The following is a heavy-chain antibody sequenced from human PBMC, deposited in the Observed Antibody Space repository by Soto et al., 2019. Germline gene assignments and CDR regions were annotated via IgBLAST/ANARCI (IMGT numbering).Heavy chain of an antibody. CDR3: ARDLAASDH. J-gene: IGHJ4*02. CDR2: INPASGST. CDR1: GYTFTHYY. D-gene: IGHD6-13*01. Sequence: QVQLVQSGAEVKKPGASVKVSCRTSGYTFTHYYIHWVRQAPGQGLEWLGIINPASGSTNYAQDFQGRVTLTMDTTTTTGYMELSGLRAVNMTIFNFARDLAASDHWGQGTRVNVSS. V-gene: IGHV1-46*01.